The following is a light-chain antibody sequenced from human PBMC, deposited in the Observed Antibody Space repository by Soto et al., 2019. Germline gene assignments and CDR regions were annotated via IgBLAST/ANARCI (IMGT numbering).Light chain of an antibody. CDR1: SSDVGGYNF. V-gene: IGLV2-14*01. J-gene: IGLJ1*01. Sequence: LTQPASVSGSPGQSITISCTGKSSDVGGYNFVSWLQQHPGKAPKLMIYEVNERPSGVSNRFSGSKSGNTASLTISGLQAEDEADYYCSSYTSSNTHVFGTGTKVTVL. CDR3: SSYTSSNTHV. CDR2: EVN.